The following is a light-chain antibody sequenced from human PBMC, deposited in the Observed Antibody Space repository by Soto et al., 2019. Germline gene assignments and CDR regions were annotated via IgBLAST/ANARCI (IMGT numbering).Light chain of an antibody. CDR3: SSYTSSSTVV. Sequence: QSVLTQPASVSGSPGQSITIPCTGTSSDVGGYNYVSWYQPHPGNAPKLMIYDVSNRPSGVSNCFPGSKSGNTAPLTTSGLQAEDEADYYCSSYTSSSTVVFGGGTKLTVL. V-gene: IGLV2-14*01. CDR1: SSDVGGYNY. CDR2: DVS. J-gene: IGLJ2*01.